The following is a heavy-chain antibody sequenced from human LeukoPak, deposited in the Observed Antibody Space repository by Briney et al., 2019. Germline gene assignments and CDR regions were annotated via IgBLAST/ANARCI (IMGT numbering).Heavy chain of an antibody. CDR3: ARGGGGWYIDS. J-gene: IGHJ4*02. V-gene: IGHV4-34*01. CDR2: INPRGST. CDR1: GGSFSGYY. Sequence: SETLSLTCAVYGGSFSGYYWSWIRQPPGKGLEWIGEINPRGSTNYNPSLKSRATMSVDTSKNQFSLKLTSVTAADTAVYYCARGGGGWYIDSWGQGALVTVSS. D-gene: IGHD6-19*01.